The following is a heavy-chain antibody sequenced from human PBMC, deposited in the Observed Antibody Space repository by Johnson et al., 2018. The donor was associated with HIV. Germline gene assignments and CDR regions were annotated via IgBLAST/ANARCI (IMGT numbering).Heavy chain of an antibody. V-gene: IGHV3-66*01. CDR2: IYSGGST. CDR3: ARYGYRPEAAFDI. D-gene: IGHD5-24*01. CDR1: GFTVSSNY. J-gene: IGHJ3*02. Sequence: VQLVESGGGVVQPGRSLRLSCAASGFTVSSNYMSWVRQAPGKGLEWVSVIYSGGSTYYADSVKGRFTISRDNSKNTLYLQMNSLRAEDTAVYYCARYGYRPEAAFDIWGQGTIVTVSS.